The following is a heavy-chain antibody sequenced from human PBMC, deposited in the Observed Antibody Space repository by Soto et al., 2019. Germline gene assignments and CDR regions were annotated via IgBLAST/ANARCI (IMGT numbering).Heavy chain of an antibody. CDR3: ARDGDGSGRHYEY. Sequence: QVQLVQTGAEVKEPGASVKVSCKASGYTFTNYGISWVRQAPGQGLEWMGWISCNNGDANYVQSLRGRVTMTTDTSTSSVYMELRSLRADDTAVYHCARDGDGSGRHYEYWGQGTLVTVSS. D-gene: IGHD3-10*01. CDR1: GYTFTNYG. CDR2: ISCNNGDA. V-gene: IGHV1-18*01. J-gene: IGHJ4*02.